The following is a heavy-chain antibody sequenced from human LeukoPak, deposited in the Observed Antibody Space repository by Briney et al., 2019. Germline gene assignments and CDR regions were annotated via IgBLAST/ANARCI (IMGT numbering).Heavy chain of an antibody. D-gene: IGHD1-26*01. CDR1: GYTFINYY. V-gene: IGHV1-46*01. J-gene: IGHJ4*02. CDR2: INPSGGST. CDR3: ARSYSGSYYAESGVDY. Sequence: ASVKLSCKASGYTFINYYMHWVRQAPGQGLEWMGIINPSGGSTRYAQKFQGRVTMTRDTSTSTVYMELSSLRSEDTAVYYCARSYSGSYYAESGVDYWGQGT.